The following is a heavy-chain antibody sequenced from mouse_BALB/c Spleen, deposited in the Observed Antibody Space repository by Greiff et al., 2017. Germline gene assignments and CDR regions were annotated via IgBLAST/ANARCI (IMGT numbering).Heavy chain of an antibody. Sequence: EVKLVESGGGLVKPGGSLKLSCAASGFTFSSYAMSWVRQTPEKRLEWVATISSGGSYTYYPDSVKGRFTISRDNAKNTLYLQMSSLRSEDTAMYYCARQGTTVVPYAMDYWGQGTSVTVSS. CDR2: ISSGGSYT. CDR3: ARQGTTVVPYAMDY. V-gene: IGHV5-9-3*01. CDR1: GFTFSSYA. J-gene: IGHJ4*01. D-gene: IGHD1-1*01.